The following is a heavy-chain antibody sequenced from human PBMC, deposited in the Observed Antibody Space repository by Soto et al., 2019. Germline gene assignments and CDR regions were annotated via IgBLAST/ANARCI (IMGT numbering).Heavy chain of an antibody. J-gene: IGHJ6*02. Sequence: PGGSLRLSCAAAGFTFSSYWMSWVRQAPGKGLEWVANIKQDGSEKYYVDSVKGRFTISRDNAKNSLYLQMNSLRAEDTAVYYCARDPSVVVVAATPYYYYGMAVWGQGTTVTVSS. V-gene: IGHV3-7*01. CDR3: ARDPSVVVVAATPYYYYGMAV. D-gene: IGHD2-15*01. CDR2: IKQDGSEK. CDR1: GFTFSSYW.